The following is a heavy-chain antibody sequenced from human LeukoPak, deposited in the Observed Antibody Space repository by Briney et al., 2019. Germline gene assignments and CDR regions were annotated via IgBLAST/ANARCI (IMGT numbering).Heavy chain of an antibody. CDR2: IYSGGST. J-gene: IGHJ4*02. Sequence: PGTSLRLSCAASGFTVSSNFMSWVRQAPGKGLEWVSVIYSGGSTYYADSVKGRFTISRDNSKNTLYLQMNSLRVEDTAVYYCALGQVTDYWGQGTLVTVSS. D-gene: IGHD5-18*01. V-gene: IGHV3-66*01. CDR3: ALGQVTDY. CDR1: GFTVSSNF.